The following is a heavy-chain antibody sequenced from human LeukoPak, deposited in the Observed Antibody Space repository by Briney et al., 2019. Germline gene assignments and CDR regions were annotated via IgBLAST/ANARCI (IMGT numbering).Heavy chain of an antibody. CDR1: GGSFSGYY. D-gene: IGHD2-2*01. J-gene: IGHJ2*01. CDR3: ARRVVPAARDWYFDL. V-gene: IGHV4-34*01. Sequence: PSETLSLTCAVYGGSFSGYYWSWIRQPPGKGLEWIGEINHSGSTNYNPSLKSRVTISVDRSKNQFSLKLSSVTAADTAVYYCARRVVPAARDWYFDLWGRGTLVTVSS. CDR2: INHSGST.